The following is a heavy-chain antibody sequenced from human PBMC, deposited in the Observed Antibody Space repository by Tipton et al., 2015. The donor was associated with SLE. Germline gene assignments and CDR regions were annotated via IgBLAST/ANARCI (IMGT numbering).Heavy chain of an antibody. CDR2: IWYDESNK. CDR3: AKDIVATTPIYGMDV. D-gene: IGHD5-12*01. CDR1: GFTFSSYG. J-gene: IGHJ6*02. V-gene: IGHV3-30*18. Sequence: SLRLSCAASGFTFSSYGMHWVRQAPGKGLEWVAVIWYDESNKYYADSVKGRFTISRDNSKNTLYLQMNSLRAEDTAVYYCAKDIVATTPIYGMDVWGQGTTVTVSS.